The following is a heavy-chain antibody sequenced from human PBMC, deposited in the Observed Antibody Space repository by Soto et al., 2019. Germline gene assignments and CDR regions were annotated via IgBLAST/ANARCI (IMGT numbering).Heavy chain of an antibody. CDR1: GFTFSSYG. V-gene: IGHV3-30*18. Sequence: PGGSLRLSCAASGFTFSSYGMHWVRQAPGKGLEWVAVISYDGSNKYYADSVKGRFTISRDNSKNTLYLQMNSLRAEDTAVYYCANSFGGSSYFDYWGQGTLVTVSS. CDR3: ANSFGGSSYFDY. CDR2: ISYDGSNK. D-gene: IGHD1-26*01. J-gene: IGHJ4*02.